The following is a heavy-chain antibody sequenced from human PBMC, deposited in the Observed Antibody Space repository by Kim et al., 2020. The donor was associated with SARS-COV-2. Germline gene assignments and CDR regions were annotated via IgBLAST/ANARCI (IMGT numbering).Heavy chain of an antibody. CDR2: INHSGST. V-gene: IGHV4-34*01. CDR1: GGSFSGYY. D-gene: IGHD3-10*01. J-gene: IGHJ4*02. CDR3: ARDEQRGGFDY. Sequence: SETLSLTCAVYGGSFSGYYWSWIRQPPGKGLEWIGEINHSGSTNYNPSLKSRVTISVDTSKNQFSLKLSSVTAADTAVYYCARDEQRGGFDYWGQGTLVTVSS.